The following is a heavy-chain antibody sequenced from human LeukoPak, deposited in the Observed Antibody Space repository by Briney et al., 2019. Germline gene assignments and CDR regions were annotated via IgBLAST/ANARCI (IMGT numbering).Heavy chain of an antibody. CDR3: ARSYDNSGYYYYGMDV. CDR1: GGSISSGGYY. J-gene: IGHJ6*02. D-gene: IGHD3-22*01. CDR2: IYYSGST. V-gene: IGHV4-61*08. Sequence: SETLSLTCTVSGGSISSGGYYWSWIRQPPGKGLEFIGYIYYSGSTAYNPSLKSRVTISLDTSKNQFSLKLSSVTSADTAVYYCARSYDNSGYYYYGMDVWGQGTTVTVSS.